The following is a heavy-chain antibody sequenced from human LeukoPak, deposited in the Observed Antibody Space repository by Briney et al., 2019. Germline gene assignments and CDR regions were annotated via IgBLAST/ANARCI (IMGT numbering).Heavy chain of an antibody. Sequence: SETLSLTCTVSGGSISSYYWSWIRQPPGKGLEWIGYIYYSGSTNYNPSLKSRVTISVDTSKNQFSLKLSSVTAADTAVYYCARRRTGSFDYWGQGTLVTVSS. CDR1: GGSISSYY. CDR2: IYYSGST. J-gene: IGHJ4*02. V-gene: IGHV4-59*08. CDR3: ARRRTGSFDY. D-gene: IGHD1-1*01.